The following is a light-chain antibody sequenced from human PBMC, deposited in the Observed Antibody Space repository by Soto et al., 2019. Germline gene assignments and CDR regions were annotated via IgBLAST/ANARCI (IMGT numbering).Light chain of an antibody. CDR2: DAS. CDR1: QSISSW. Sequence: DIQMTQSPSTLSASVGDRVTITCRASQSISSWLAWYQQKPGKAPKLLIYDASSLESGVPSRFSGSGSGTEFTLPISSLLPDDFAAYYCQQYNSYSLYTFGQGTKLEIK. J-gene: IGKJ2*01. CDR3: QQYNSYSLYT. V-gene: IGKV1-5*01.